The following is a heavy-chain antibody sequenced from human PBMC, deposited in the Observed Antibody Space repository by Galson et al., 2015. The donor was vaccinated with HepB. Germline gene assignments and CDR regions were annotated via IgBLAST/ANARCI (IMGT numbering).Heavy chain of an antibody. CDR2: INGVGSGT. D-gene: IGHD1-14*01. V-gene: IGHV3-74*01. CDR3: ARYTDHSLDI. Sequence: SLRLSCAASGFTFSSYWMHWVRQAPGKGLVWVSRINGVGSGTRFADSVKGRFTISRDNAKNTLYLQMNSLRAEDTAVYYCARYTDHSLDIWGQGTLVTVSS. J-gene: IGHJ4*02. CDR1: GFTFSSYW.